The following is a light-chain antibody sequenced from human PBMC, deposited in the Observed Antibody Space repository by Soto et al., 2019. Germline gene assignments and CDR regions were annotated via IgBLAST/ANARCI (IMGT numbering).Light chain of an antibody. CDR1: QAVSSNY. J-gene: IGKJ1*01. Sequence: ALTQSPGTLSSSPGERATLSCRASQAVSSNYLAWYQQKPGQAPRLLISGASGRATGVPDRFSGSGSGTDFTLTIDRLESEDFAVYFCQQYGDLPWTFGRGTKVDI. CDR3: QQYGDLPWT. V-gene: IGKV3-20*01. CDR2: GAS.